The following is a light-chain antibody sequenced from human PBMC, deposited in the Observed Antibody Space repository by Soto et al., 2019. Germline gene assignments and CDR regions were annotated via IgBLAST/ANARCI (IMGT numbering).Light chain of an antibody. V-gene: IGKV3-20*01. CDR3: QQYGSSPRT. Sequence: EIVLTQSPGTLSLSPGERATLSCRASQSVSSNNLAWYQQRPGQAPRVVIYGASSRATGIPDRFSGSGSGTDFTLTISRLEPEDFAVYYCQQYGSSPRTFGQGTKVEIK. CDR2: GAS. J-gene: IGKJ1*01. CDR1: QSVSSNN.